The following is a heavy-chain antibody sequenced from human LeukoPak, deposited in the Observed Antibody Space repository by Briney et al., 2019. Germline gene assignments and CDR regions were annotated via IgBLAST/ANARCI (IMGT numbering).Heavy chain of an antibody. CDR1: GGSISSSSYY. Sequence: SETLSLTCTVSGGSISSSSYYWGWIRQPPGKGLEWIGSIYYSGSTYYNPSLKSRVTISVDTSKNQFSLKLSSVTAADTAVYYCEHLKESIAAAGTEDYWGQGTLVTVSS. V-gene: IGHV4-39*01. CDR2: IYYSGST. D-gene: IGHD6-13*01. CDR3: EHLKESIAAAGTEDY. J-gene: IGHJ4*02.